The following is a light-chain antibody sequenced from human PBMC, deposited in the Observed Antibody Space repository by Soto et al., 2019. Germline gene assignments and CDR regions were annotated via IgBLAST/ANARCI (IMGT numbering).Light chain of an antibody. V-gene: IGKV1-5*03. CDR2: KAS. CDR3: QQYNSYHT. Sequence: DIQMTQSPSTLSASVGDRVTITCRASQSISSWLAWYQQKPGKAPKLLIYKASSLESGVPSRFSGSGSGTEFTLTISSLQPDDFATYYCQQYNSYHTFGQGTKPEIK. CDR1: QSISSW. J-gene: IGKJ2*01.